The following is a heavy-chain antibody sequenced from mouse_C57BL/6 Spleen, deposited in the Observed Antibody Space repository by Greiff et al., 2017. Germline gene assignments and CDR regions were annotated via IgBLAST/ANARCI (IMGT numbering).Heavy chain of an antibody. J-gene: IGHJ1*03. V-gene: IGHV5-2*01. CDR1: EYEFPSHD. CDR2: INSDGGST. CDR3: ARRALFYWYFDV. D-gene: IGHD1-3*01. Sequence: EVKVVESGGGLVQPGESLKLSCESNEYEFPSHDMSWVRTTPEKRLELVAAINSDGGSTYYPDTMERRFIISRDNTKKTLYLQMSSLRSEDTALYYCARRALFYWYFDVWGTGTTVTVSS.